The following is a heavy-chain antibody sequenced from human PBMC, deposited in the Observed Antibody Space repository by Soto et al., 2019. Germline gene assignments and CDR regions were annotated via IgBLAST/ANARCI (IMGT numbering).Heavy chain of an antibody. CDR1: GYTFTNYD. J-gene: IGHJ4*02. D-gene: IGHD5-18*01. V-gene: IGHV1-8*01. CDR3: ARGPGDLGYLDY. Sequence: ASVKVSCKTSGYTFTNYDIIWVRQAPGQGLECMGWMNPSNGNTGYAQNLQGRVTMTRNTSIGTAYMELSSLRSDDTAIYYCARGPGDLGYLDYWGQGALVTVSS. CDR2: MNPSNGNT.